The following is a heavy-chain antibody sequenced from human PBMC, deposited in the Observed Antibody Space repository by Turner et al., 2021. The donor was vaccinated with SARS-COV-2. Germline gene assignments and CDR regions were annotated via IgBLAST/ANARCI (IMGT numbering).Heavy chain of an antibody. CDR2: ISSNSSYI. V-gene: IGHV3-21*01. Sequence: EVQLVESGGGLVKPGGSLRLSCAASGFTFSSYSMTLVRQAPGKGLEWVSSISSNSSYIYYADSLKGRFTNSRDNGKNSLLLQMNSRRAEDTAVYYCARDQGRLLFRDFYYYRMDVWGQGTTVTVSS. J-gene: IGHJ6*02. CDR3: ARDQGRLLFRDFYYYRMDV. CDR1: GFTFSSYS. D-gene: IGHD3-3*01.